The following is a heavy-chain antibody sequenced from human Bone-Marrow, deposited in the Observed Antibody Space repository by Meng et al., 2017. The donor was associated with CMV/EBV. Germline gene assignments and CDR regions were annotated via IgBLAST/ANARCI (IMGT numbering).Heavy chain of an antibody. Sequence: SCAASGFTFSSYAMHWVRQAPGKGLEWVAVISYDGSNKYYADSVKGRFTISRDNSKNTLYLQMNSLRAEDTAVYYCARVLRAGSYPNWFDPWGQGTLVTAPQ. CDR2: ISYDGSNK. V-gene: IGHV3-30*04. D-gene: IGHD1-26*01. CDR1: GFTFSSYA. J-gene: IGHJ5*02. CDR3: ARVLRAGSYPNWFDP.